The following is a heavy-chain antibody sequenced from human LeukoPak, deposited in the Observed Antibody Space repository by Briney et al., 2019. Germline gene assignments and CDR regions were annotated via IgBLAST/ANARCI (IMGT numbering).Heavy chain of an antibody. CDR2: ISGNGGDT. Sequence: GGSLRLSCAASGFTFSSYGMSWVRQAPGKGLEWVSAISGNGGDTFYADSVKGRFTNSRDNSKNTLYLQMSSLRAEDTAVYYCAHHGGGTIRLGAFNIWGQGTMVTVSS. D-gene: IGHD3-3*01. CDR3: AHHGGGTIRLGAFNI. CDR1: GFTFSSYG. J-gene: IGHJ3*02. V-gene: IGHV3-23*01.